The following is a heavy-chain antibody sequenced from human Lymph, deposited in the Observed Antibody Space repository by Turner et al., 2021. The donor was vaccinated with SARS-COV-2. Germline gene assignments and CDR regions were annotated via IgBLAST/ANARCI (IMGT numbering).Heavy chain of an antibody. CDR1: GLTVSSNY. Sequence: VPLVESGGSLVQPWGALGTPCAASGLTVSSNYMNWVRQAPGKGLEWVSVIYSGGSTFYADSVKGRFTISRHNSKNTLYLQMNSLRAEDTAVYYCARDLDTAGGMDVWGQGTTVTVSS. CDR2: IYSGGST. D-gene: IGHD5-18*01. CDR3: ARDLDTAGGMDV. J-gene: IGHJ6*02. V-gene: IGHV3-53*04.